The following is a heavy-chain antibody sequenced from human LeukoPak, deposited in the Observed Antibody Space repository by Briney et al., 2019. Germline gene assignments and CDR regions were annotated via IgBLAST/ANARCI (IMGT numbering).Heavy chain of an antibody. V-gene: IGHV4-59*01. Sequence: SETLSLTCTVSGGSISRYYWSWIRQPPGKGLEWIGYIYYSGSTNYNPSLKSRVTISVDTSKNQFSLKLSSVTAADTAVYYCAILGATYSDAFDIWGQGTMVTVSS. D-gene: IGHD1-26*01. CDR3: AILGATYSDAFDI. CDR1: GGSISRYY. CDR2: IYYSGST. J-gene: IGHJ3*02.